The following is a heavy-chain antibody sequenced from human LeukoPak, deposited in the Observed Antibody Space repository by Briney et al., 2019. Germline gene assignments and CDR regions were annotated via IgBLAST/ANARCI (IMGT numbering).Heavy chain of an antibody. Sequence: GRSLRLSCAASGFTFSSYGMHWVRQAPGKGLEWVAVISYDGSNKYYADSVKGRFTISRDNSKNTLYLQMNSLRAEDTAVYYCAKVKRIDYGGNPAIFDYWGQGTLVTVSS. CDR1: GFTFSSYG. CDR2: ISYDGSNK. V-gene: IGHV3-30*18. D-gene: IGHD4-23*01. J-gene: IGHJ4*02. CDR3: AKVKRIDYGGNPAIFDY.